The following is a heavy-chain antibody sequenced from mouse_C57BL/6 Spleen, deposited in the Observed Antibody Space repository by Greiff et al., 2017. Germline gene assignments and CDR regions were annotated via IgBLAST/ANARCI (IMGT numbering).Heavy chain of an antibody. CDR1: GFNIQNTY. CDR2: IDPANGNT. CDR3: ADAYFDY. V-gene: IGHV14-3*01. Sequence: VQLKESVAELVRPGASVKLSCTASGFNIQNTYMHWVKQRPEQGLEWIGRIDPANGNTKYAPKFQGKATITADTSSNTAYLQLSSLTSEDTAIYYCADAYFDYWGQGTTLTVSS. J-gene: IGHJ2*01.